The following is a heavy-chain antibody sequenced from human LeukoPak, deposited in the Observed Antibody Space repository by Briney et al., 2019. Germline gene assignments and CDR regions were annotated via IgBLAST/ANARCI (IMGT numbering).Heavy chain of an antibody. CDR3: ARAIFDY. J-gene: IGHJ4*02. CDR2: IYSGGST. CDR1: GFAVSSNY. Sequence: GGSLRLSCAASGFAVSSNYMSWVRQAPGKGLEWVSIIYSGGSTYYADSVKGRFTISRDNSKNTLYRQMNSLRAEDTAVYYCARAIFDYWGQGTLVTVSS. V-gene: IGHV3-53*01.